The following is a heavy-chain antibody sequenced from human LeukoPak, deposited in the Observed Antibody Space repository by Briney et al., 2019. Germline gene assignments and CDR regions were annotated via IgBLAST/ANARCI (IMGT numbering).Heavy chain of an antibody. V-gene: IGHV1-18*01. CDR2: ISAYNGNT. CDR1: GYTFTSYG. D-gene: IGHD3-10*01. Sequence: ASVKVSCKASGYTFTSYGISWVRQAPGQGLEWMGWISAYNGNTNYAQKLQGRATMTTDTSTSTAYMELRSLRSDDTAVYYCARDVLLWFGEKSQDYGMDVWGQGTTVTVSS. CDR3: ARDVLLWFGEKSQDYGMDV. J-gene: IGHJ6*02.